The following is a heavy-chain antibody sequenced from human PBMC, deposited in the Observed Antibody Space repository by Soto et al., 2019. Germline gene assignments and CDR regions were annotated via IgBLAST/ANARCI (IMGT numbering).Heavy chain of an antibody. J-gene: IGHJ4*02. D-gene: IGHD3-10*01. V-gene: IGHV1-69*04. CDR2: GNPILSMS. CDR3: ATSYGSGYRAFDF. CDR1: GDTFNFYS. Sequence: QVQLVQSGAEVKRPGSSVKVSCKASGDTFNFYSINWVRQAPGLGLEWMGRGNPILSMSNYAQRFQGRVKITADKSTSTAYMELSGLRSEDTAIYYCATSYGSGYRAFDFWGQGALVTVSS.